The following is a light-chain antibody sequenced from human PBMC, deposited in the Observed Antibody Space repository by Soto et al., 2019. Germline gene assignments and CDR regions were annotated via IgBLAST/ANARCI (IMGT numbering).Light chain of an antibody. CDR3: QHYVTSLTT. J-gene: IGKJ1*01. V-gene: IGKV3-20*01. CDR2: GAS. CDR1: QSVTSNY. Sequence: EIVLTQSPVTLSLSPGERATLSCGGSQSVTSNYLAWYQQKPGQAPRLLIFGASIRVTGIPDRFIGSGSGTDFTLTITRLEPEDFAVYYCQHYVTSLTTFGQGTKVDIK.